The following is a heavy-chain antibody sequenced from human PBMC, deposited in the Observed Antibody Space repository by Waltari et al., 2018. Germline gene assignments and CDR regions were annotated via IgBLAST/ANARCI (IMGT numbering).Heavy chain of an antibody. V-gene: IGHV3-23*01. D-gene: IGHD3-10*01. J-gene: IGHJ1*01. CDR3: AKGLYYYTTSGEWKSEYLQH. Sequence: EVQLSESGGGLVQPGGSRRLSCAASGFTFTSYALNWVRQTPGKGLEWVSAINERGSSTYYADSADGRFNISRDNSKNTVYLQMNSLSAEDTALYYCAKGLYYYTTSGEWKSEYLQHWGQGTLVTVSS. CDR2: INERGSST. CDR1: GFTFTSYA.